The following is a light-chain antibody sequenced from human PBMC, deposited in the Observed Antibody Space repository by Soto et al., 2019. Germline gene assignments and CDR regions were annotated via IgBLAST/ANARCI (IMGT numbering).Light chain of an antibody. CDR2: RNN. V-gene: IGLV1-47*01. CDR3: SAWDDSRSGYV. Sequence: QSVLTQPPSASGTPGQRVTISCSGSSSNIGSNYVYWYQQLPGTAPKLLIYRNNQRPSGVPDRFSGSKSGTSASLAISGLRSEDEADYYCSAWDDSRSGYVCGTGTKVTVL. J-gene: IGLJ1*01. CDR1: SSNIGSNY.